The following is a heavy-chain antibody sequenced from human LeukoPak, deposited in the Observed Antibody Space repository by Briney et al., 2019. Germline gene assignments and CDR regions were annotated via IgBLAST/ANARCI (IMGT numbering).Heavy chain of an antibody. CDR2: IYYTGNT. D-gene: IGHD4-17*01. V-gene: IGHV4-39*01. Sequence: SETLSLTCSVSGVSISSSNSYWGWIRQPPGKGLEWIGSIYYTGNTYYNASLKSRVTISIDTSKNQFSLRLTSVTAADTAVYHCARVGYPTQRRVLSTVTIPTAGAFDIWGQGTLVTVSS. J-gene: IGHJ3*02. CDR3: ARVGYPTQRRVLSTVTIPTAGAFDI. CDR1: GVSISSSNSY.